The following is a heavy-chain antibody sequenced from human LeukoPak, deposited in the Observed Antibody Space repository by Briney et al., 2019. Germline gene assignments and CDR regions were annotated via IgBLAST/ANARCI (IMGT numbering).Heavy chain of an antibody. D-gene: IGHD1-26*01. J-gene: IGHJ3*02. CDR2: ISYDGGHK. V-gene: IGHV3-30*03. CDR1: GFTFSSYG. CDR3: AREVGATNSFDI. Sequence: PGGSLRLSCAASGFTFSSYGMHWVRQAPGKGLEWVAVISYDGGHKYYADSVKGRFTISRDNSKNTLYLQMNSLRAEDTAVYYCAREVGATNSFDIWGQGTMVTVSS.